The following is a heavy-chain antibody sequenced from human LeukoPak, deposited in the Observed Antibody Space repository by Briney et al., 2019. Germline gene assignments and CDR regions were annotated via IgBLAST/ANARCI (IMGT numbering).Heavy chain of an antibody. Sequence: PSETLSLTCTVSGGSISSGSYYWSSIRQPAGKGLEWIGRIYTSGSTNYNPSLKGRVTISVDTSKNQFSLKLSSVTAADTAVYYCARVVYDSTSGGFDYWGQGTLVTVSS. CDR2: IYTSGST. CDR3: ARVVYDSTSGGFDY. V-gene: IGHV4-61*02. CDR1: GGSISSGSYY. D-gene: IGHD3-22*01. J-gene: IGHJ4*02.